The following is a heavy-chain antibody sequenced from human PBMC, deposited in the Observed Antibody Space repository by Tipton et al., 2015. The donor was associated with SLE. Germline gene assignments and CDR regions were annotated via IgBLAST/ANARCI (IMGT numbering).Heavy chain of an antibody. CDR2: IYYSGST. D-gene: IGHD6-25*01. J-gene: IGHJ4*02. Sequence: TLSLTCTVSGGSISSGGYYWSWIRLHPGNVLEWIVDIYYSGSTHYNPSLKSRVTISVDTSKNQFSLKLSSVTAADTAVYYCARDIRAARDPICDYWGQVTLATASS. CDR1: GGSISSGGYY. CDR3: ARDIRAARDPICDY. V-gene: IGHV4-31*03.